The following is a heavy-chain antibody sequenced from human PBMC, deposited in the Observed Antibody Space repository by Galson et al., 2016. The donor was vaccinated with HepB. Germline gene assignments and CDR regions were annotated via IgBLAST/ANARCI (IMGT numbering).Heavy chain of an antibody. Sequence: SLRLSCAASGFMFSNYGMHWVRQALGKGLEWVALISYDGNNKYYADFVKGRFTISRDNSNNTLYLQVNSLRAEDTAVYYCAKDPKSPYYMDVWGKGTTVTASS. D-gene: IGHD2-21*01. V-gene: IGHV3-30*18. CDR2: ISYDGNNK. J-gene: IGHJ6*04. CDR3: AKDPKSPYYMDV. CDR1: GFMFSNYG.